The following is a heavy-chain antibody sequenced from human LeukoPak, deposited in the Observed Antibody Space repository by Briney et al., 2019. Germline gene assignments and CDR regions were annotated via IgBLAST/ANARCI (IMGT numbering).Heavy chain of an antibody. J-gene: IGHJ4*02. D-gene: IGHD2-15*01. CDR3: AKDSMVVSGVFDS. CDR2: MSDSGDTT. V-gene: IGHV3-23*01. Sequence: GGSLRLSCATSGFIFSNYAMTWVRQSPGKGLEWVSSMSDSGDTTYYADSVKGRFTISRDNSNKKLFLQMNSLRAEDTALYYCAKDSMVVSGVFDSWGQGTLVTVSS. CDR1: GFIFSNYA.